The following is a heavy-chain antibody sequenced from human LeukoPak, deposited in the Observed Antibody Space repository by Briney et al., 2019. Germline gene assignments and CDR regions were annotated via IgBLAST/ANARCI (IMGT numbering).Heavy chain of an antibody. CDR3: AKLAWNDASYYFDY. D-gene: IGHD1-1*01. J-gene: IGHJ4*02. CDR2: VSYDGDDG. CDR1: GFNFTYYA. V-gene: IGHV3-30*18. Sequence: GGSLRLSCIGSGFNFTYYAIYWVRQAPGKGLEWVAVVSYDGDDGYYADSVKGRFSISRDNSQNTVTLQMNNLRVDDTAIYYCAKLAWNDASYYFDYWGQGTLVTVSS.